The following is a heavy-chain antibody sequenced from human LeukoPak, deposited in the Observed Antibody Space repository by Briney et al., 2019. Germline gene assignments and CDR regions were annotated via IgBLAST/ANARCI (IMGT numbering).Heavy chain of an antibody. CDR2: IYHSGST. J-gene: IGHJ4*02. V-gene: IGHV4-4*02. CDR3: ASRFSGSSELDY. Sequence: PSETLSLTCAVSGGSISSSNWWSWVRQPPGKGLEWVGEIYHSGSTNYNPSLKSRVTVSVDTSKNQFSLNLRSVTAADTAVYYCASRFSGSSELDYWGQGTLVTVSS. CDR1: GGSISSSNW. D-gene: IGHD1-26*01.